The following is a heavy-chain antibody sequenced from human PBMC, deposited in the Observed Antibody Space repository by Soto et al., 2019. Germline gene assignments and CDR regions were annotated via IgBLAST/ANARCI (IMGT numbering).Heavy chain of an antibody. CDR1: GYIFTGYH. CDR2: INPNSGGT. V-gene: IGHV1-2*02. Sequence: ASVKVSCKASGYIFTGYHMHWVRQAPGQGLEWMGWINPNSGGTKYAQKFQGRVTMTRDTSISTAYMELSSLRSDDTAVYCAREELPIYYYGMDVWGQGTTVTV. CDR3: AREELPIYYYGMDV. D-gene: IGHD1-7*01. J-gene: IGHJ6*02.